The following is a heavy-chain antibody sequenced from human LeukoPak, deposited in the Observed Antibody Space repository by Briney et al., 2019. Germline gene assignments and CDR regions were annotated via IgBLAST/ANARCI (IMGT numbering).Heavy chain of an antibody. CDR2: TYYRSKWYY. CDR1: GDSISSNSVA. V-gene: IGHV6-1*01. D-gene: IGHD6-13*01. CDR3: ARDIEARRSGWFDP. J-gene: IGHJ5*02. Sequence: SQTLSLTCAISGDSISSNSVAWNWIRQSPSRGLEWLGRTYYRSKWYYDYAVAVKSRITINPDTSKNQFSLQPNSVTPEDTAVYYCARDIEARRSGWFDPWGQGTLVTVSS.